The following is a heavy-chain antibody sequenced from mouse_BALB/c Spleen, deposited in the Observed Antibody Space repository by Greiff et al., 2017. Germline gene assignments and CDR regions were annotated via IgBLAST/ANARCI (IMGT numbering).Heavy chain of an antibody. CDR2: ISSGSSTI. J-gene: IGHJ4*01. Sequence: EVQRVESGGGLVQPGGSRKLSCAASGFTFSSFGMHWVRQAPEKGLEWVAYISSGSSTIYYADTVKGRFTISRDNPKNTLFLQMTSLRSEDTAMYYCARNYRYDGYYYAMDYWGQGTSVTVSS. D-gene: IGHD2-14*01. V-gene: IGHV5-17*02. CDR1: GFTFSSFG. CDR3: ARNYRYDGYYYAMDY.